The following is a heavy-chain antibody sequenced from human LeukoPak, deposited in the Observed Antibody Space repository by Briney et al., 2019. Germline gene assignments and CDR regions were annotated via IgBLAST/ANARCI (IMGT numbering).Heavy chain of an antibody. V-gene: IGHV1-46*01. CDR3: ARDGEDIVVVVAATPGDIDY. D-gene: IGHD2-15*01. CDR1: GYTFTSYY. J-gene: IGHJ4*02. CDR2: INPSGGST. Sequence: ASVKVSCKASGYTFTSYYMHWVRQAPGQGLEWMGIINPSGGSTSYAQTFQGRVTMTRDTSTSTVYMELSSLRSEDTAVYYCARDGEDIVVVVAATPGDIDYWGQGTLVTVSS.